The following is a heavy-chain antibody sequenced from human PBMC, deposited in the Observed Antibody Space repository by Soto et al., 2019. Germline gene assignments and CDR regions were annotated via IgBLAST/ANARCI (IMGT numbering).Heavy chain of an antibody. V-gene: IGHV1-8*02. CDR1: GYTFINYD. J-gene: IGHJ5*02. CDR2: MNPGSGKT. Sequence: ASVKVSCKASGYTFINYDISWVRQATGQGLEWMGWMNPGSGKTGYANKFQGRVTMTRDASTSTAPLELSSLTSEDTAVYYCARMASSGTLNWFDPWGQGTLVTVS. CDR3: ARMASSGTLNWFDP.